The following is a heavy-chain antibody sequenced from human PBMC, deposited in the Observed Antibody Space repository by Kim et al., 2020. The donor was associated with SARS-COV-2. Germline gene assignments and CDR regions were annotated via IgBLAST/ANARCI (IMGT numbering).Heavy chain of an antibody. V-gene: IGHV4-38-2*02. Sequence: SETLSLTCTVSGYSISSGYYWGWIRQPPGKGLEWIGSIYHSGSTYYNPSLKSRVTISVDTSKNQFSLKLSSVTAADTAVYYCARDRPHYYGSGSYIEVWGQGTMVTVSS. CDR3: ARDRPHYYGSGSYIEV. D-gene: IGHD3-10*01. J-gene: IGHJ3*01. CDR2: IYHSGST. CDR1: GYSISSGYY.